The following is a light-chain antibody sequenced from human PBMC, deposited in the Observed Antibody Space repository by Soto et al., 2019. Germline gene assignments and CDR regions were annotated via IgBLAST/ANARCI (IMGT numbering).Light chain of an antibody. V-gene: IGKV1-5*03. CDR1: QTISSW. J-gene: IGKJ1*01. CDR3: QHYNSYSEA. CDR2: KAS. Sequence: DIQMTQSHSTLSGSLSDGVTIXCRTSQTISSWLAWYQQKPGKAPKLLIYKASTLKSGVPSRFSGSGSGTEFTLTISSLQPDDFATYYCQHYNSYSEAFGQGTKVDIK.